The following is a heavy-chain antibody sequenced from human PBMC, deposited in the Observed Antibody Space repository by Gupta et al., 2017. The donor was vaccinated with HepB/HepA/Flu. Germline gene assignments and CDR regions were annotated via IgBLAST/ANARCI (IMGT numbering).Heavy chain of an antibody. D-gene: IGHD3/OR15-3a*01. J-gene: IGHJ6*02. V-gene: IGHV3-48*03. CDR3: VRLSGFLDQYGMDV. Sequence: EVQLVESGGGLVQPGGSLRLSCVASEFTFSNYEMNWVRQAPGKGLEWVSYISSSGSTIYYADTVKGRFTVSRENANNALYLQMERVRAEDTAVYYCVRLSGFLDQYGMDVWGQGTTVTVSS. CDR1: EFTFSNYE. CDR2: ISSSGSTI.